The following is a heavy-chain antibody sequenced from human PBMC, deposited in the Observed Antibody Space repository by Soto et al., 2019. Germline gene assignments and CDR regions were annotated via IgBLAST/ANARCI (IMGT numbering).Heavy chain of an antibody. Sequence: PGGSLRLSCAASGFTVSSNYMSWVRQAPGKGLEWVSVIYSGGSTYYADSVKGRFTISRDNSKNTLYLQMNSLRAEDTAVYYCARDRGIAARRGQQMGYYGMDVWGQGTTVTVSS. D-gene: IGHD6-6*01. CDR1: GFTVSSNY. V-gene: IGHV3-53*01. CDR3: ARDRGIAARRGQQMGYYGMDV. CDR2: IYSGGST. J-gene: IGHJ6*02.